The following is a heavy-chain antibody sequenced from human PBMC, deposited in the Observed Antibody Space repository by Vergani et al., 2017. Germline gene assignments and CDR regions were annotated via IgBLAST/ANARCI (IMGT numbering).Heavy chain of an antibody. CDR2: IYNSGNG. D-gene: IGHD3-16*01. CDR3: ASGKYYSDSTSHFRGRYFDV. CDR1: GDSIISRSYY. J-gene: IGHJ2*01. V-gene: IGHV4-39*01. Sequence: QMQLQESGPGLVKASETLSLTCTVSGDSIISRSYYWGWLRPPPGKGLEWIGSIYNSGNGDSSSSLKSRVTISADTSKNKFSLRLTSVTAADTAVYYCASGKYYSDSTSHFRGRYFDVWGRGTLVTVPS.